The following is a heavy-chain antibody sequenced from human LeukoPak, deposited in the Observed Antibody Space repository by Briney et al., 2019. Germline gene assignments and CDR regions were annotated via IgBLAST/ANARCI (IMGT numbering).Heavy chain of an antibody. Sequence: GGSLRLSCAASGFTFSHYGMHWVRQAPSRGLEWVAVIWSDGSNKFYADSVKGRFTISRDNSQNTVDLHMNILRAEDTAVYYCAKDAQRGFDYSNSLEYWGQGTLVTVSS. CDR1: GFTFSHYG. J-gene: IGHJ4*02. CDR3: AKDAQRGFDYSNSLEY. V-gene: IGHV3-33*06. CDR2: IWSDGSNK. D-gene: IGHD4-11*01.